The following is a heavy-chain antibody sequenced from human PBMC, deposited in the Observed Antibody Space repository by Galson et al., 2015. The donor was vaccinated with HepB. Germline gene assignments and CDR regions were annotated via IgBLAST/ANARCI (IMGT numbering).Heavy chain of an antibody. V-gene: IGHV3-7*01. J-gene: IGHJ6*02. CDR1: GFTFSSYW. Sequence: SLRLSCAASGFTFSSYWMSWVRQAPGKGLEWVANIKQDGSEKYYVDSVKGRFTISRDNAKNSLYLQMNSLRAEDTAVYYCAREGNYYDGSGYYGMDVWGQGTTVTVSS. D-gene: IGHD3-22*01. CDR3: AREGNYYDGSGYYGMDV. CDR2: IKQDGSEK.